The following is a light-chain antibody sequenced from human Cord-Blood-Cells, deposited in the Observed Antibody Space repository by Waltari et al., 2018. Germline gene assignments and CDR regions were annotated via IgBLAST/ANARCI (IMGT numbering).Light chain of an antibody. CDR2: GAS. Sequence: EIVMTQSPATLSVSPGERATLSCRASQSVSSNLAWYQQQPGQAPRLLIYGASTRATGIPARISGSGSGTEFTLTISSLQSEDFAVYYCQQYNNWPMYTFGQGTKLEIK. J-gene: IGKJ2*01. CDR3: QQYNNWPMYT. CDR1: QSVSSN. V-gene: IGKV3-15*01.